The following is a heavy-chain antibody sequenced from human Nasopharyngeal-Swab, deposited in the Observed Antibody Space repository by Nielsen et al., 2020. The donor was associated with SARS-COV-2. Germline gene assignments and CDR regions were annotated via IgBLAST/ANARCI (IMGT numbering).Heavy chain of an antibody. D-gene: IGHD6-13*01. J-gene: IGHJ4*02. Sequence: SVKVSCKASGGTFSSYAISWVRQAPGQGLEWMGGIIPIFGTANYAQKFQGSVTITADESTSTAYMELSSLRSEDTAVYYCARDLGGDSSSWTPPFDYWGQGTLVTVSS. CDR3: ARDLGGDSSSWTPPFDY. V-gene: IGHV1-69*13. CDR1: GGTFSSYA. CDR2: IIPIFGTA.